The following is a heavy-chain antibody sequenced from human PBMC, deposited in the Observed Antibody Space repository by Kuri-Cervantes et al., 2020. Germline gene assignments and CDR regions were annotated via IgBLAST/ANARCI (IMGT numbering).Heavy chain of an antibody. CDR3: AKGRRREYRIVYGMVV. V-gene: IGHV3-30*18. D-gene: IGHD2/OR15-2a*01. Sequence: GESLKISCAASGFTFSSYCMHWVRQAPGKGLEWVAVISYDRSNKYYADSVKGRFIISRDNSKNTLYLQMNSLRAEDTAVYYCAKGRRREYRIVYGMVVWGQGTTVTVSS. J-gene: IGHJ6*02. CDR2: ISYDRSNK. CDR1: GFTFSSYC.